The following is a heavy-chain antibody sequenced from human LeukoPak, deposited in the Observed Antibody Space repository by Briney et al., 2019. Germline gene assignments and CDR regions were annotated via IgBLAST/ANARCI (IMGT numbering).Heavy chain of an antibody. V-gene: IGHV3-48*04. CDR1: GFTFSNYG. CDR3: ATAPQTYRYLGY. CDR2: ITSGGSTI. Sequence: PTGGSLRLSCEASGFTFSNYGMNWVRQAPGKGLEWVSYITSGGSTIYYADSVKGRFTISRDNGKNSLYLQMNSLRAEDTAVYYCATAPQTYRYLGYWGQGTLVTVSS. D-gene: IGHD3-16*02. J-gene: IGHJ4*02.